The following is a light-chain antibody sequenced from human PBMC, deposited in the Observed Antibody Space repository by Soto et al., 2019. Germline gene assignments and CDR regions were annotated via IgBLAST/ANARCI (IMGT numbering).Light chain of an antibody. CDR1: QGISSY. Sequence: IQLTQSPSSLSASVGDRVTITCRASQGISSYLAWYQQKPGKAPKLLIYAASTLQFGVPSRFSGSGSGTDFTLTISSLQPEDFASYHCQQLNSYPYTFGQGTKLEIK. CDR3: QQLNSYPYT. CDR2: AAS. V-gene: IGKV1-9*01. J-gene: IGKJ2*01.